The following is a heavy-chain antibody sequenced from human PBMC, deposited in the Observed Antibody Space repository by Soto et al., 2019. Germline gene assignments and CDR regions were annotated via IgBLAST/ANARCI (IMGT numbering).Heavy chain of an antibody. J-gene: IGHJ4*02. D-gene: IGHD3-22*01. Sequence: PGGSLRLSCAASGFTFSSYSMNWVRQAPGKGLEWVSSISSSSSYIYYADSVKGRFTISRDNAKNSLYLQMNSLRAEDTAVYYCARDSPKLGYYDSSGPRGYWGQGTLVTVSS. CDR3: ARDSPKLGYYDSSGPRGY. CDR2: ISSSSSYI. V-gene: IGHV3-21*01. CDR1: GFTFSSYS.